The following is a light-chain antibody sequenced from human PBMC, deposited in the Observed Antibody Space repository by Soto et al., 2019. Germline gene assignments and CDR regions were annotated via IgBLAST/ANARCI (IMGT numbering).Light chain of an antibody. CDR2: SDD. CDR3: AAWDDNLNGPL. J-gene: IGLJ3*02. Sequence: SVLTQPPSLSGTHGQRVTISCSGSNSNIGRYSVNWYQHFPGTAPKILIYSDDERPSGVPDRFSGSKSGTSASLAISGLQSEDEAEYYCAAWDDNLNGPLFGGGTQLTVL. CDR1: NSNIGRYS. V-gene: IGLV1-44*01.